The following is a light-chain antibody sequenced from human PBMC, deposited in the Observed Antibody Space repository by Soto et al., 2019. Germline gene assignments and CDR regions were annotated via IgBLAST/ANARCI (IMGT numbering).Light chain of an antibody. CDR2: DDS. J-gene: IGLJ1*01. CDR1: NIGSDT. V-gene: IGLV3-21*02. CDR3: LVWDSIGDNCV. Sequence: SYELTQPPSVSVAPGETARITCGRNNIGSDTVHWYQQKPGQAPVVVVYDDSERPSGTPERISGSNSGDTATLTIRRVEAGDEADYYCLVWDSIGDNCVFGSGTKVTLL.